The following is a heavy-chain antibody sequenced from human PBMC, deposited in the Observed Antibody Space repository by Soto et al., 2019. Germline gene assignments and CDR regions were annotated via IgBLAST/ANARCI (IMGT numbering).Heavy chain of an antibody. CDR1: GGSISSYY. J-gene: IGHJ6*02. CDR2: IYTSGST. Sequence: PSETLSLTCTVSGGSISSYYWSWIRQPAGKGLEWIGRIYTSGSTNYNPSLKSRVTMSVDTSKNQFSLKLSSVTAADTAVYYCAGRSTSWGGGYYGMDVWGQGTTVTVSS. V-gene: IGHV4-4*07. D-gene: IGHD2-2*01. CDR3: AGRSTSWGGGYYGMDV.